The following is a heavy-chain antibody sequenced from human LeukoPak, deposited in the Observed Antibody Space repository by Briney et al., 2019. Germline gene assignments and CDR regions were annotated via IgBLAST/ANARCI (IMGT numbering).Heavy chain of an antibody. CDR1: GGSFSYYY. CDR3: ANPARDFADSGAITW. V-gene: IGHV4-34*01. Sequence: SETLSLTCAVYGGSFSYYYWSWIRQPPGKGLEWIGEINHSGITNYNPSLKSRVTISADTSKDQFSLKLTSVTAAVTAVYYCANPARDFADSGAITWWGQGTLVTVSS. D-gene: IGHD4-17*01. J-gene: IGHJ4*02. CDR2: INHSGIT.